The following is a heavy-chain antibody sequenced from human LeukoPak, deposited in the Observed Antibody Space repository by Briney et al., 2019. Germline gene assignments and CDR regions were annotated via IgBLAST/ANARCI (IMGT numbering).Heavy chain of an antibody. CDR2: INPSGGST. CDR3: ARDGKDSSGWYYYYYYMDV. V-gene: IGHV1-46*01. CDR1: GYTFTSYY. J-gene: IGHJ6*03. Sequence: ASVKVSCKASGYTFTSYYMHWVRQAPGQGLEWMGIINPSGGSTSYAQKFQGRVTMTRDMSTSTVYMELSSLRSEDTAVYYCARDGKDSSGWYYYYYYMDVWGKGTTVTVSS. D-gene: IGHD6-19*01.